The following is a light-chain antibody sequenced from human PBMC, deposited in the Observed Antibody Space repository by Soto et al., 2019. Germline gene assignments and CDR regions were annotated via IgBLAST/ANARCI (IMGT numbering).Light chain of an antibody. CDR3: QKYNSAPLT. CDR1: QGINNY. CDR2: AAS. V-gene: IGKV1-27*01. Sequence: DIQMTQSPSSLSASVGDRVTITCRASQGINNYLAWYQQKPGKVPKPLIYAASTLLSGVPSRISGNGSGTDLTLTISSLQPEDVATYYCQKYNSAPLTFGGGTKVEIK. J-gene: IGKJ4*01.